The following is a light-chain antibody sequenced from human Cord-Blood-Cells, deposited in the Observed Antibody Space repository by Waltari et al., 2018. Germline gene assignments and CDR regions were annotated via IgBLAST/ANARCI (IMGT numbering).Light chain of an antibody. Sequence: SDLEPPASVSDSHGTSTTISCPGTSTDAGSDTLPSRYQQHPGKAPKLMIYEGSKRPSWFSNRFSGSKSGNTACLTISGLQAEDEADYYCCSYAGSSTWVFGGGTKLTVL. CDR1: STDAGSDTL. V-gene: IGLV2-23*01. CDR2: EGS. J-gene: IGLJ3*02. CDR3: CSYAGSSTWV.